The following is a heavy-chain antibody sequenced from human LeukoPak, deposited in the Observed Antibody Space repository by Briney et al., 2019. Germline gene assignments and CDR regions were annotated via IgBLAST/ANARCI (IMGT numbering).Heavy chain of an antibody. CDR1: GGSFSGYY. CDR2: INQSGST. D-gene: IGHD5-12*01. V-gene: IGHV4-34*01. Sequence: PSETLSLTCAVYGGSFSGYYWSWIRQPPGKGLGWIGEINQSGSTNYNPSLKSRVTISVDTSKNQFSLKLSSVTAADTAVYYCARGGYGHILNPYYFDHWGQGTLVTVSS. J-gene: IGHJ4*02. CDR3: ARGGYGHILNPYYFDH.